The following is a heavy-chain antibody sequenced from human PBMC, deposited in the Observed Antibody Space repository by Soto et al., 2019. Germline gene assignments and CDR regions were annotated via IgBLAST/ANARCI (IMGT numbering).Heavy chain of an antibody. V-gene: IGHV3-21*01. Sequence: EVQVVESGGGLVKPGGSLRLSCNFSFSMYSMDWVRQAPGKGLEWVASISSGSAFIKYADSVKGRFTISRDNAKNSVSLQMDSPRLEDTAMYYCTRDKGGSYASWFDPWGRGTLVTVSS. J-gene: IGHJ5*02. CDR3: TRDKGGSYASWFDP. CDR1: SFSMYS. CDR2: ISSGSAFI. D-gene: IGHD1-26*01.